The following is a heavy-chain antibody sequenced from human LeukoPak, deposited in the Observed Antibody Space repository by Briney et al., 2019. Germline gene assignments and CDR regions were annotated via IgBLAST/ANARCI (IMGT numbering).Heavy chain of an antibody. D-gene: IGHD6-13*01. CDR2: IYYSGST. CDR3: ARHGIVDSSRKYYFDY. J-gene: IGHJ4*02. Sequence: SETLSLTCTVSGGSISSSSYYWGWIRQPPGKGLEWIGSIYYSGSTYYNPSLKSRVTISVDTSKNQFSLDLGSVTAADTAVYYCARHGIVDSSRKYYFDYWGQGTLVTVSS. V-gene: IGHV4-39*01. CDR1: GGSISSSSYY.